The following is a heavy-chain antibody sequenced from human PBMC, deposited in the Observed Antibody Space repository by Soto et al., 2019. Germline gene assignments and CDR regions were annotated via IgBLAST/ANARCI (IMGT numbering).Heavy chain of an antibody. D-gene: IGHD3-3*01. CDR1: AGSFNTGGYY. J-gene: IGHJ4*02. CDR3: ARMPFGAVDY. Sequence: SETLSLTCTVSAGSFNTGGYYWSWVRQRPEKGREWIGYVYDSGHTYYNPSLKSRPASSLDTAKRQFSLKLSSVTAADTARYCCARMPFGAVDYWGQGILVTVSS. CDR2: VYDSGHT. V-gene: IGHV4-31*03.